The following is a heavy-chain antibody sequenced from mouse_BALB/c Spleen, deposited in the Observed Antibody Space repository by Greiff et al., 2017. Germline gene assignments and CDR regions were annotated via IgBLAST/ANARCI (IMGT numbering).Heavy chain of an antibody. V-gene: IGHV2-6-7*01. J-gene: IGHJ4*01. D-gene: IGHD2-2*01. CDR3: ARKDGYDDYYAMDY. CDR1: GFSLTGYG. Sequence: VKLMESGPGLVAPSQSLSITCTVSGFSLTGYGVNWVRQPPGKGLEWLGMIWGDGSTDYNSALKSRLSISKDNSKSQVFLKMNSLQTDDTARYYCARKDGYDDYYAMDYWGQGTSVTVAS. CDR2: IWGDGST.